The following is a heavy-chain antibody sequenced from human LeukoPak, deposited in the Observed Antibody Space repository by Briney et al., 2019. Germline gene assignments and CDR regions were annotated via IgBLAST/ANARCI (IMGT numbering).Heavy chain of an antibody. Sequence: AVNVSCKACGYRFIRWDIKWLEQATGQGLEGMGWGNPNRGKTGYAQEFQGRVTMTRNTSISTAYLELSSLRSEDTAVYYCARDDGYSYGPSRDGDYWGQGTLVTVSS. J-gene: IGHJ4*02. D-gene: IGHD5-18*01. V-gene: IGHV1-8*01. CDR2: GNPNRGKT. CDR3: ARDDGYSYGPSRDGDY. CDR1: GYRFIRWD.